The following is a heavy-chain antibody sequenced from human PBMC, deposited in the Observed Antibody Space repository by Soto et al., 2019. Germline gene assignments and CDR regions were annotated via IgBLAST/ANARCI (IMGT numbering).Heavy chain of an antibody. CDR1: GGSISSSSYY. J-gene: IGHJ4*02. V-gene: IGHV4-39*01. D-gene: IGHD2-2*01. CDR3: ARQVGSEDIVVVPAATLDY. CDR2: IYYSGST. Sequence: SETLSLTCTVSGGSISSSSYYWGWIRQPPGKGLEWIGSIYYSGSTYYNPSLKSRVTISVDTSKNQFSLKLSSVTAADTAVYYCARQVGSEDIVVVPAATLDYWGQGTLVTVSS.